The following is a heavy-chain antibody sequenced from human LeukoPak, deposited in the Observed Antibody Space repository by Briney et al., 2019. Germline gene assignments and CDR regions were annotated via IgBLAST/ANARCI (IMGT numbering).Heavy chain of an antibody. V-gene: IGHV4-34*01. Sequence: SETLSLTCTVSGASISSSYWSWIRQPPGKGLEWIGEINHSGSTNYNPSLKSRVTISVDTSKNQFSLKLSSVTAADTAVYYCAGGRRAAAGTFDYWGQGTLVTVSS. CDR2: INHSGST. CDR1: GASISSSY. D-gene: IGHD6-13*01. CDR3: AGGRRAAAGTFDY. J-gene: IGHJ4*02.